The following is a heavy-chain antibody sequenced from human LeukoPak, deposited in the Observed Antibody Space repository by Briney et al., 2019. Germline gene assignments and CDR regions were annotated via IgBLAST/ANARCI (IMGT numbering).Heavy chain of an antibody. CDR3: ARDLTSTSNWEFDY. V-gene: IGHV1-2*04. CDR1: GYTFADYF. D-gene: IGHD1-26*01. CDR2: INPNTGGA. J-gene: IGHJ4*02. Sequence: ASVKVSRKASGYTFADYFIHWVRQAPGQGLEWMGRINPNTGGAEYAPKFQGWVTMTRDTSISTAYVEVNRLISDDTAVYYCARDLTSTSNWEFDYWGQGTLVIVSS.